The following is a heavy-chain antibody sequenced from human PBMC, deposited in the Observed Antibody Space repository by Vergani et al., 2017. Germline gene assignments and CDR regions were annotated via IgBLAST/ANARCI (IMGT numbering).Heavy chain of an antibody. CDR3: VHRLCYFGWDGAFDV. CDR2: VYWNDDE. CDR1: GFSLTTGGEG. V-gene: IGHV2-5*01. Sequence: QITLRESGPTLVKPTQTLTLTCTFSGFSLTTGGEGVGWIRQPPGRALEWLAFVYWNDDERYSPSLKSRVTITKDTSKNEVILTMATMDPVDTATYYGVHRLCYFGWDGAFDVWGPGTMVTVSS. D-gene: IGHD6-19*01. J-gene: IGHJ3*01.